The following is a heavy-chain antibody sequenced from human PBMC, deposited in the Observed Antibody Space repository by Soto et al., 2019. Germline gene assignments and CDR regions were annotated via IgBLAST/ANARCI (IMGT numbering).Heavy chain of an antibody. CDR3: ARDRSEVVRGFFRTARFDP. Sequence: QVQLQESGPGLVKPSQTLSLTCTVSGGSISSGVYYWSWIRQHPGKGLEWIGDIYYSGSTYYYLSLKSRVTISVDTSKNQFSLKLSSVTAADTAVYYCARDRSEVVRGFFRTARFDPWGQGTLVTVSS. CDR1: GGSISSGVYY. D-gene: IGHD3-10*01. CDR2: IYYSGST. V-gene: IGHV4-31*03. J-gene: IGHJ5*02.